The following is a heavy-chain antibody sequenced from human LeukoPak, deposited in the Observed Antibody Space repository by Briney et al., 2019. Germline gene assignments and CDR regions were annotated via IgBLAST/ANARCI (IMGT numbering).Heavy chain of an antibody. Sequence: SETLSLTCAVYGGSFSGYYWSWIRQPPGKGLEWIGEINHSGSTNYNPSLKSRVTKSVDTSKNQFSLKLSSVTAADTAVYYCARHSVSLAGRFDYWGQGTLVTVSS. CDR3: ARHSVSLAGRFDY. CDR1: GGSFSGYY. J-gene: IGHJ4*02. V-gene: IGHV4-34*01. CDR2: INHSGST. D-gene: IGHD6-19*01.